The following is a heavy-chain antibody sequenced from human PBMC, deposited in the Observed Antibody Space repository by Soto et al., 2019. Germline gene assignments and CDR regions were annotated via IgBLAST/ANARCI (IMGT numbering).Heavy chain of an antibody. CDR3: ARGQLGYGGDYWYFDL. J-gene: IGHJ2*01. CDR1: GFTFSSYD. D-gene: IGHD4-17*01. V-gene: IGHV3-13*05. CDR2: IGTAGDP. Sequence: EVQLVESGGGLVQPGGSLRLSCAASGFTFSSYDMHWVRQATGKGLEWVSAIGTAGDPYYPGSVKGRFTISRENAKNSVYLQMNSLRAGDTAVYYCARGQLGYGGDYWYFDLWGRGTLVTVSS.